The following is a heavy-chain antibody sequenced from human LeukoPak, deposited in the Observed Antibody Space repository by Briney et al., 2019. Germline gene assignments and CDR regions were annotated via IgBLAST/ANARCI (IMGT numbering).Heavy chain of an antibody. CDR2: IRSKAYGGTT. J-gene: IGHJ4*02. V-gene: IGHV3-49*04. Sequence: GGSLSHPRSASGFTFGDYAMSWVRQAPGKGLEWVGFIRSKAYGGTTKYAASVEGRVTISRDDSKSIAYLQMNSLKTEDTAVYYCTRFPRSGGSCPGNYWGQGSLVIVSS. CDR3: TRFPRSGGSCPGNY. CDR1: GFTFGDYA. D-gene: IGHD6-19*01.